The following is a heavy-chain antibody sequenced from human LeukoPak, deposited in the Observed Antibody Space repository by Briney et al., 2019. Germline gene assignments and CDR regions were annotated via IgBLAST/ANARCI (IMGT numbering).Heavy chain of an antibody. J-gene: IGHJ4*02. CDR3: AKDLYDFWSGYYTGGFDY. CDR2: IRYDGSNK. CDR1: GFTFSSCG. D-gene: IGHD3-3*01. V-gene: IGHV3-30*02. Sequence: GGSLRLSCAASGFTFSSCGMHWVRQAPGKGLEWVAFIRYDGSNKYYADSVKGRFTISRDNSKNTLYLQMNSLRAEDTAVYYCAKDLYDFWSGYYTGGFDYWGQGTLVTVSS.